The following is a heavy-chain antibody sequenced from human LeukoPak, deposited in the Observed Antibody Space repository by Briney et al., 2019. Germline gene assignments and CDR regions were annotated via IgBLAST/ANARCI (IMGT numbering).Heavy chain of an antibody. D-gene: IGHD5-18*01. CDR1: GFTFSNYG. CDR2: ISGSGGTT. Sequence: GGSLRLSCAASGFTFSNYGMNWVRQAPGKGLEWVSGISGSGGTTYYADSVKGRFTISRDNSKNSLSLQVSSLRAEDTAVYYCARGHVRGYSYGFGYWGQGSLVTVSS. V-gene: IGHV3-23*01. J-gene: IGHJ4*02. CDR3: ARGHVRGYSYGFGY.